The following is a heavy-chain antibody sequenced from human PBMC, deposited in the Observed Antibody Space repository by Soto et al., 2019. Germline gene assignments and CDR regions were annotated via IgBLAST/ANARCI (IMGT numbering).Heavy chain of an antibody. J-gene: IGHJ4*02. D-gene: IGHD2-15*01. CDR2: INPRGGST. CDR1: GYTFTISQ. Sequence: ASVKVCCKASGYTFTISQMNWVPQAPGQGLEWMGIINPRGGSTRYAQKFQGRVTMTWDTSTSTVYMELGIVRSDDTAVYYCARGFSSLVVTQLVFWGQGTLVTVST. CDR3: ARGFSSLVVTQLVF. V-gene: IGHV1-46*01.